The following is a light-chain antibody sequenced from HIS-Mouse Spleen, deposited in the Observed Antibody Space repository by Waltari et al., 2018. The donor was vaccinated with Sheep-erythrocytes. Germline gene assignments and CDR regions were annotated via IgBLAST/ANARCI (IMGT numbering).Light chain of an antibody. CDR3: CSYAGSYNHV. Sequence: QSALTQPRSVSGSPGQSVTISCTGTSSDVGGYNYFSWYQQHPGKAPKLMIYDVSKRPSGVPDRFSGSKSGNTASLTSSGLQAEDEADYYCCSYAGSYNHVFATGTKVTVL. CDR1: SSDVGGYNY. V-gene: IGLV2-11*01. CDR2: DVS. J-gene: IGLJ1*01.